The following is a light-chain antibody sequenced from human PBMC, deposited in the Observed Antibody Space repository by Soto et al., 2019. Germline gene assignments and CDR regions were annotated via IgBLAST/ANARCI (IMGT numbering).Light chain of an antibody. J-gene: IGLJ3*02. CDR3: GTWDSSLSAWV. Sequence: QSVLTQPPSVSGAPGQGVTISCTGSSSNIGAGYDVHWYQQVPGTAPKLLISDNNKRPSGIPDRFSGSKSGTSATLGITGLQTGDEADYYCGTWDSSLSAWVFGGGTQLTVL. CDR1: SSNIGAGYD. V-gene: IGLV1-51*01. CDR2: DNN.